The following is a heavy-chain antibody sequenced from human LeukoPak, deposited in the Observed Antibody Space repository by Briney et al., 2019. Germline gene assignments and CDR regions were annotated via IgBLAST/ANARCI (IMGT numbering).Heavy chain of an antibody. CDR3: AGDHNYDSSGYFLYY. D-gene: IGHD3-22*01. CDR1: GGPFSGYY. J-gene: IGHJ4*02. Sequence: PSETLSLTCAVYGGPFSGYYWNWIRQPPGKGLEWIGEINHSGNTNYNPSLKSRVTMSVDTSKNQFSLRLSSVTAADTAVYYCAGDHNYDSSGYFLYYWGQGTLVTVSS. CDR2: INHSGNT. V-gene: IGHV4-34*01.